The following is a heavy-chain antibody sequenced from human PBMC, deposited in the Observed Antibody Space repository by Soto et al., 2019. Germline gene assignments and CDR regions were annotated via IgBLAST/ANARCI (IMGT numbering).Heavy chain of an antibody. CDR2: ITITGDTT. CDR1: GFIFTTSD. J-gene: IGHJ4*02. V-gene: IGHV3-23*04. D-gene: IGHD2-21*02. CDR3: GKGGGGDHGY. Sequence: EVQLVESEGGLVQPGGSLRLSCEASGFIFTTSDMSWVRQAPGKGLEWISSITITGDTTHYADSVKGRFTISRDNSRNLVYLKTNSLRVDAAAVYYWGKGGGGDHGYWGQGTLVAVSS.